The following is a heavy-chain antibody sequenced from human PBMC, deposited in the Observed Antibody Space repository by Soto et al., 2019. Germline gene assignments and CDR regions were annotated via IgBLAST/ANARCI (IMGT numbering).Heavy chain of an antibody. CDR1: GYSFTGHY. V-gene: IGHV1-2*02. Sequence: QGRLVQSGTEGKESGSSVRVSCKASGYSFTGHYVHWMRQAPGQGLEWMGGINPGNGDTKYAQKIQGRVTMTRDTSISTHYMELSALKSDDTAVYYCARDMKPYYGPGSLHGFFDYWGQGTLVTVSS. J-gene: IGHJ4*02. D-gene: IGHD3-10*01. CDR2: INPGNGDT. CDR3: ARDMKPYYGPGSLHGFFDY.